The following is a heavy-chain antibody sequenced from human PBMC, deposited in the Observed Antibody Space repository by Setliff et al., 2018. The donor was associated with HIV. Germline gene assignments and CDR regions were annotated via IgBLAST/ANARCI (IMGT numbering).Heavy chain of an antibody. CDR2: ISYDGNNQ. D-gene: IGHD3-22*01. CDR3: ARDWGEHYDSSGFSS. Sequence: LSLSCAVSGFNFGSYAIHWVRLAPGQGPQWVALISYDGNNQWYADSVKGRFTISRDNAKNSLHLQMNSLRAEDTAVYYCARDWGEHYDSSGFSSWGQGTLVTVSS. CDR1: GFNFGSYA. J-gene: IGHJ5*02. V-gene: IGHV3-30-3*01.